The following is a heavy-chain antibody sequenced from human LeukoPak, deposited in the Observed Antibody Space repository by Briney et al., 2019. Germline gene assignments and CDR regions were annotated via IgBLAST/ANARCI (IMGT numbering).Heavy chain of an antibody. CDR2: ISGSGGST. V-gene: IGHV3-23*01. J-gene: IGHJ4*02. D-gene: IGHD1-26*01. Sequence: PGGTLRLSCAASGFTFSSYAMSWVRQAPGKGLEWVSAISGSGGSTYYADSVKGRFTISRDNSKNTLYLQMNSLRAEDTAVYYCAKDELGGVASTTVGYWGQGTLVTVSS. CDR1: GFTFSSYA. CDR3: AKDELGGVASTTVGY.